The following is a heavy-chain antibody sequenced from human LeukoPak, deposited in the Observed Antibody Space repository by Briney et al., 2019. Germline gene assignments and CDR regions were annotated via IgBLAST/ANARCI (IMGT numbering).Heavy chain of an antibody. CDR2: IYTGGDT. Sequence: SGTLSLTCSVSGDSISSGPYYWSWIRQPAGKALEWIGYIYTGGDTKYSPSLRSRVTISIDKSKNEFSLRLTSVTAADTAVYFCARDADCNGGICFGTSWFDPWGQGTQVTVSP. V-gene: IGHV4-61*09. CDR3: ARDADCNGGICFGTSWFDP. D-gene: IGHD2-21*01. J-gene: IGHJ5*02. CDR1: GDSISSGPYY.